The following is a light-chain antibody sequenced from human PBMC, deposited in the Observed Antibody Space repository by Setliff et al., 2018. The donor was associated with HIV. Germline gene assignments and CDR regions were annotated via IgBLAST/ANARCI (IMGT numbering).Light chain of an antibody. J-gene: IGLJ1*01. Sequence: SALTQPASVSGSPGQSITISCTGTSGDVGRYNLVSWYQQQPGKPPKLMIYQASKRPSGVSNRFSGSKSGNTASLTISGLQAEDEADYYCCSNTSSNTYVFGTGTKVTVL. V-gene: IGLV2-23*01. CDR1: SGDVGRYNL. CDR3: CSNTSSNTYV. CDR2: QAS.